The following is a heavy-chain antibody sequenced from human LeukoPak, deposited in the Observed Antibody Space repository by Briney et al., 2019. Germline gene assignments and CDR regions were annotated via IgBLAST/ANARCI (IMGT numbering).Heavy chain of an antibody. CDR3: ATEYIAAAGTGGEY. D-gene: IGHD6-13*01. V-gene: IGHV1-24*01. CDR2: FDPEDGET. Sequence: ASVKVSCKVSGYTLTELSMHWVRLAPGKGLEWMGGFDPEDGETIYAQKFQGRVTMTEDTSTDTAYMELSSLRSEDTAVYYCATEYIAAAGTGGEYWGQGTLVTVSS. J-gene: IGHJ4*02. CDR1: GYTLTELS.